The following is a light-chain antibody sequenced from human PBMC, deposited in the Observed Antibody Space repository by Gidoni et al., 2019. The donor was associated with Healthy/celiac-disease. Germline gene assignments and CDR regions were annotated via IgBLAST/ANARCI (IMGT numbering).Light chain of an antibody. CDR3: LQDYNYPLT. Sequence: AIQMTQSPSSLSASVGDRVTITCRASQGIRNDLGWYQQKPGKAPKLLIYAASSLQSGVPSRFSGSGSGTDFTLTISSLQPEEFATYYCLQDYNYPLTFXGXTKVEIK. J-gene: IGKJ4*01. V-gene: IGKV1-6*01. CDR2: AAS. CDR1: QGIRND.